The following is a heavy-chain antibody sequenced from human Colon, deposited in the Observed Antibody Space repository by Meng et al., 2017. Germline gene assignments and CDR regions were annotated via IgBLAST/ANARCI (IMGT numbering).Heavy chain of an antibody. CDR1: GDSIRSGGSS. D-gene: IGHD5-18*01. Sequence: QVQLQESGPGLVKPSQTLSLTCAVSGDSIRSGGSSWTWLRQTPGKGLEWIGYIYQSGRSNYNPSLKSRLSIFLDESRSQFSLNLTSVTDADTAVYYCARSTPLVAGGFDSWGQGTLVTVSS. CDR3: ARSTPLVAGGFDS. J-gene: IGHJ4*02. CDR2: IYQSGRS. V-gene: IGHV4-30-2*01.